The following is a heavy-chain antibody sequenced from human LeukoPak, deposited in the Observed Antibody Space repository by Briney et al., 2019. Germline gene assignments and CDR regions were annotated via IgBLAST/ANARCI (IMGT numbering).Heavy chain of an antibody. D-gene: IGHD3-10*01. Sequence: GGSLILSCAASGFTFSSYWMHWVRQAPGKGLVWVSRINSDGSSTSYADSVKGRFTISTENDKNTLYLRMNSLRAEDTAVYYCAREEPLDYYGSGSYGNWFDPWGQGTLVTVSS. J-gene: IGHJ5*02. CDR3: AREEPLDYYGSGSYGNWFDP. CDR1: GFTFSSYW. V-gene: IGHV3-74*01. CDR2: INSDGSST.